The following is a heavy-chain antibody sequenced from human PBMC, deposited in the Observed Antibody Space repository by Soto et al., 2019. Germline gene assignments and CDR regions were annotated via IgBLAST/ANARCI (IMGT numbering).Heavy chain of an antibody. CDR3: ARDDGAFDI. J-gene: IGHJ3*02. Sequence: PSETLSLTCTVSGVYISSYYWSWIRQPPGKGLEWIGYIYYSGSTNYNPSLKSRVTISVDTSKNQFSLKLSSVTAADTAVYYCARDDGAFDIWGQGTMVTVSS. V-gene: IGHV4-59*01. CDR2: IYYSGST. CDR1: GVYISSYY.